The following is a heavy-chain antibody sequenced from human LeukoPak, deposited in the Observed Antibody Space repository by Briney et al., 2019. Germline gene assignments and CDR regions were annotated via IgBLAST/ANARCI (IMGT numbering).Heavy chain of an antibody. CDR1: GGSFSGYY. J-gene: IGHJ4*02. V-gene: IGHV4-34*01. CDR2: INHSGST. CDR3: ARIGAAVSRQYYFDY. D-gene: IGHD1-26*01. Sequence: SSETLSLTCAVYGGSFSGYYWSWIRQPPGKGLEWIGEINHSGSTNYNPSLKSRVTISVDTSKNQFSLKLSSVTAADTAVYYCARIGAAVSRQYYFDYWGRGTLVTVSS.